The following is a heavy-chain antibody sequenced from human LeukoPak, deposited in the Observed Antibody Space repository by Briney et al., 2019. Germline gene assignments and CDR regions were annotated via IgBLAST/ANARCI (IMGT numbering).Heavy chain of an antibody. J-gene: IGHJ4*02. D-gene: IGHD3-10*01. V-gene: IGHV4-59*11. CDR2: IYYSGST. Sequence: SETLSLTCTVSGGSISSHYWSWIRQPPGKGLEWIGYIYYSGSTNYNPSLKSRVTISVDTSKNQFSLKLSSVTAADTAVHYCARDTVRGLDWGQGTLVTVSS. CDR3: ARDTVRGLD. CDR1: GGSISSHY.